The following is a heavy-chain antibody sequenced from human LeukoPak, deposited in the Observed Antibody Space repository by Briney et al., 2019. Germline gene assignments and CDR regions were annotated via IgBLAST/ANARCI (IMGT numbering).Heavy chain of an antibody. D-gene: IGHD3-22*01. J-gene: IGHJ6*02. CDR3: ARDQYYYDSSGYYIYYYYYGMDV. V-gene: IGHV3-30-3*01. Sequence: GGSLRLSCAASGFTFSSYAMHWVRQAPGKGLEWVAVISYDGSNKYYADSVKGRFTISRDNSKNTLYLQMNSLRAEDTAVYYCARDQYYYDSSGYYIYYYYYGMDVWGQGTTVTVSS. CDR1: GFTFSSYA. CDR2: ISYDGSNK.